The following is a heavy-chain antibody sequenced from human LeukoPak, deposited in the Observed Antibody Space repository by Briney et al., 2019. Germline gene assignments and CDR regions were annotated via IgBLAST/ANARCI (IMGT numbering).Heavy chain of an antibody. CDR2: ISGSGGST. CDR1: GFTFSSYA. V-gene: IGHV3-23*01. D-gene: IGHD3-10*01. J-gene: IGHJ4*02. Sequence: GGSLRLSCAASGFTFSSYAMSWVRQAPGKGLEWVSAISGSGGSTYYADSVKGRFTISRDNSKNTLYLQMNSLRAEDTAVYYCAKSDGRYYGSGSYYSFDYWGQGTLVTASS. CDR3: AKSDGRYYGSGSYYSFDY.